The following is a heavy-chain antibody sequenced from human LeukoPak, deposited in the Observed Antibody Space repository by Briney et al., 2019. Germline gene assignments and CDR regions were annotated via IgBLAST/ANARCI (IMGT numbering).Heavy chain of an antibody. V-gene: IGHV4-39*07. CDR2: VYYSGST. Sequence: NPSETLSLTCTVSGGSISSSGDYWGWIRQPPGKGLEWIGSVYYSGSTYYNPSLKSRVTISVDTSKNQFSLKLSSVTAADTAVYYCARVSRTIFGSDPWGQGTLVTVSS. CDR3: ARVSRTIFGSDP. D-gene: IGHD3-3*01. CDR1: GGSISSSGDY. J-gene: IGHJ5*02.